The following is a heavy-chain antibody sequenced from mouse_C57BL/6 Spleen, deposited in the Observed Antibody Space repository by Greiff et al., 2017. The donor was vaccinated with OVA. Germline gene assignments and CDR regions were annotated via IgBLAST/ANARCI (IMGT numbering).Heavy chain of an antibody. CDR3: ARTSSNPWYFDV. D-gene: IGHD2-5*01. J-gene: IGHJ1*03. CDR2: IWSGGST. CDR1: GFSLTSYG. Sequence: VQLQQSGPGLVQPSQSLSITCTVSGFSLTSYGVHWVRQSPGKGLEWLGVIWSGGSTDYNAAFISRLSISKDNSKSQVFFKMNSLHADDTAIYYCARTSSNPWYFDVWGTGTTVTVAS. V-gene: IGHV2-2*01.